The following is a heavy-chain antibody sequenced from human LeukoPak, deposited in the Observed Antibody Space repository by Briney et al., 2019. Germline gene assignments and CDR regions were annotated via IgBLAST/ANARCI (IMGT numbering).Heavy chain of an antibody. CDR3: ASSGRDGYNYFDY. CDR1: GYTFTGYY. Sequence: ASVKVSCKASGYTFTGYYMHWVRQAPGQGLEWMGWINPNNGGTNYAQKFQGRVTMTRDTSISTAYMELSRLRSDDTAVYYCASSGRDGYNYFDYWGQGTLVTVSS. J-gene: IGHJ4*02. CDR2: INPNNGGT. V-gene: IGHV1-2*02. D-gene: IGHD5-24*01.